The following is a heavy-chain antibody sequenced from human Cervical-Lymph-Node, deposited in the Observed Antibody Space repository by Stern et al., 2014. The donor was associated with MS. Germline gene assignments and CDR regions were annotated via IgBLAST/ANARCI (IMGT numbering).Heavy chain of an antibody. D-gene: IGHD2/OR15-2a*01. CDR1: GLTFGRYA. CDR3: ARIQATLLRYYYGLDV. Sequence: VQLVQSGAEVRKPGSSVKVSCKASGLTFGRYAIPWVRQAPGHGLEWMWIVLPILNGANYPQRFPDRLILSPDADSSTATVYMELNNLTSEDTAVYYCARIQATLLRYYYGLDVWGQGTTVFVSS. J-gene: IGHJ6*02. CDR2: VLPILNGA. V-gene: IGHV1-69*06.